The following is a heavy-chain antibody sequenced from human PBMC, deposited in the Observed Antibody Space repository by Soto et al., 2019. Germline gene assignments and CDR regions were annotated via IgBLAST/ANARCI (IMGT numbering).Heavy chain of an antibody. J-gene: IGHJ5*02. V-gene: IGHV4-59*01. CDR1: GGSISPYS. CDR3: ARLLGGYDDYGGWFAP. CDR2: VSHSGRI. D-gene: IGHD4-17*01. Sequence: PSETLSLTCTISGGSISPYSWTWIRQSPGKGLEWIGYVSHSGRIFYTPSLKSRLTMSLDTSRSQFSLRLKSVSAADTAVYYCARLLGGYDDYGGWFAPWGQGTLVTVSS.